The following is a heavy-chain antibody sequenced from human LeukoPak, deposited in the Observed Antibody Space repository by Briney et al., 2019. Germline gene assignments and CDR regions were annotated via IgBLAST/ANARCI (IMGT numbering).Heavy chain of an antibody. V-gene: IGHV3-74*01. Sequence: GGSLRLSCAASRFTFSNYWMHWVRQVPGKGLVWVSRINSDGSSTSYADSVKGRFTISRDNSKNTLYLQMNSLRAEDTAVYYCANGVVTASSFDYWGQGTLVTVSS. J-gene: IGHJ4*02. CDR1: RFTFSNYW. CDR3: ANGVVTASSFDY. D-gene: IGHD2-21*02. CDR2: INSDGSST.